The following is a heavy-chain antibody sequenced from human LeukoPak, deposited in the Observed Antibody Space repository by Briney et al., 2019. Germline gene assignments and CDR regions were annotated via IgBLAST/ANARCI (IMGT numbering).Heavy chain of an antibody. Sequence: GGSLRLSCAASGFTFSSNYMSWVRQAPGKGLEWVSVIYSGGSTYYPDSVKGRFTISRANSKNTLYLQMNSLRAEDTAVYYCAKDSAPNYDFWSGYYFYFDYWGQGTLVTVSS. J-gene: IGHJ4*02. CDR3: AKDSAPNYDFWSGYYFYFDY. CDR2: IYSGGST. V-gene: IGHV3-53*01. D-gene: IGHD3-3*01. CDR1: GFTFSSNY.